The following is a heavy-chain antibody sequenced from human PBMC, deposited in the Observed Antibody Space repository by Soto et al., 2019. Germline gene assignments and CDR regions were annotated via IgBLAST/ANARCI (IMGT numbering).Heavy chain of an antibody. J-gene: IGHJ3*02. D-gene: IGHD4-17*01. V-gene: IGHV1-18*01. CDR2: ISAYNGNT. CDR1: GYTFTSYG. CDR3: ARGAYGDYDGRNAFDI. Sequence: ASVKVSCKASGYTFTSYGISWVRQAPGQGLEWMGWISAYNGNTNYAQKLQGRVTMTTDTSTSTAYMELRSLRSDDTAVYYCARGAYGDYDGRNAFDIWGQGTMVTVSS.